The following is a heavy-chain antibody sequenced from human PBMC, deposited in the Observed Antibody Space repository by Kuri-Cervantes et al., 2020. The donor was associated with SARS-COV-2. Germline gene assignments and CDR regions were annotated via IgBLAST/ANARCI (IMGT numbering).Heavy chain of an antibody. V-gene: IGHV3-21*04. CDR2: ISSSSSYI. Sequence: GESLKISCAASGFTFSSYSMNWVRQAPGKGLEWVSSISSSSSYIYYADSVKGRFTISRDNAKNSLYLQMNSLRAEDTAVYYCARDLLGSNSSSEDYYYYYMDVWAKGPT. D-gene: IGHD6-6*01. CDR3: ARDLLGSNSSSEDYYYYYMDV. CDR1: GFTFSSYS. J-gene: IGHJ6*03.